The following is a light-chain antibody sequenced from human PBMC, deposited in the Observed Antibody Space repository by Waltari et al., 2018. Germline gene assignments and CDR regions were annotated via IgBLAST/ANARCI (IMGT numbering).Light chain of an antibody. CDR2: GEN. V-gene: IGLV3-19*01. CDR3: NSRDTTGYLVI. Sequence: SSELTQDSTVSVALGQPVKITCQGDSLRTYHATWYQQKPRQATVLVIYGENKRPSVIPDRFSVSRSGNTASLTITGTQAGDEADYYCNSRDTTGYLVIFGGGTKLTVL. J-gene: IGLJ2*01. CDR1: SLRTYH.